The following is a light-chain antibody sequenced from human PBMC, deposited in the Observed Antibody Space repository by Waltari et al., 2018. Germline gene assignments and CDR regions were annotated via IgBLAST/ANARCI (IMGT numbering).Light chain of an antibody. Sequence: EIVLTQSPATLSLSPGERATLSCRASQSVSSYLAWYQQKPVQAPRLLIYDASNRATGIPARFSGSGSGTDFTLTISSLEPEDFAVYYCQQRSNWPFFGPGTKVDIK. J-gene: IGKJ3*01. CDR2: DAS. V-gene: IGKV3-11*01. CDR1: QSVSSY. CDR3: QQRSNWPF.